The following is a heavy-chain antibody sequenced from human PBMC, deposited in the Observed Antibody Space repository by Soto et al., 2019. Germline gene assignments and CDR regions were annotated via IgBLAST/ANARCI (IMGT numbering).Heavy chain of an antibody. CDR2: INHSGST. CDR1: GGSFSGYY. J-gene: IGHJ4*02. CDR3: AGIAAAGITPGSDY. Sequence: SETLSLTCAVYGGSFSGYYWSWIRQPPGKGLEWIGEINHSGSTNYNPSLKSRVTISVDTSKNQFSLKLSSVTAADTAVYYCAGIAAAGITPGSDYWGQGTLVTISS. D-gene: IGHD6-13*01. V-gene: IGHV4-34*01.